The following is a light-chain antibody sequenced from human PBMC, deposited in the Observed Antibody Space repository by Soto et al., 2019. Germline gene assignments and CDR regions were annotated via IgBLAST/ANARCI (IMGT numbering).Light chain of an antibody. V-gene: IGKV3-15*01. Sequence: EVVMTQSPATLSLSPGERATLSCRASESFIRNLAWYQXVPCHPXXXXVXGAXTXTIGIPDRFSGGGSGTEFTLTISSLQSEDFVVYYCQQYNSWPPITFGQGTRLEIK. J-gene: IGKJ5*01. CDR3: QQYNSWPPIT. CDR1: ESFIRN. CDR2: GAX.